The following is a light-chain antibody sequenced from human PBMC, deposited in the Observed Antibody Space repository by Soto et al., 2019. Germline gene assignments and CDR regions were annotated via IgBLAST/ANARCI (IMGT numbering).Light chain of an antibody. Sequence: QSALTQPASVAGSPGQSITIACTGTSSDVGGYNYVSWYQLHPGKAPRLVIYDVSIRPPAVSDRFSGSTSGNTASLTISGLQAEDEADYYCSSYTATRTGVFGGGTQLTVL. CDR2: DVS. CDR3: SSYTATRTGV. J-gene: IGLJ3*02. CDR1: SSDVGGYNY. V-gene: IGLV2-14*03.